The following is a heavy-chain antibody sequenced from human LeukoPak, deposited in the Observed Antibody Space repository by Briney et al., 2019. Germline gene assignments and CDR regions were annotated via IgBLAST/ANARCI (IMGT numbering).Heavy chain of an antibody. J-gene: IGHJ5*02. Sequence: PSETLSLTCTVSGYSISSGYYWGWIRPPPGKGLEGIGISYHSGSTYYNPSLKSRVTISGDTSKNQFSLKLSSVTAADTAVYYCARGIAAAGTGWFDPWGQGNLVTVSS. D-gene: IGHD6-13*01. CDR1: GYSISSGYY. CDR3: ARGIAAAGTGWFDP. CDR2: SYHSGST. V-gene: IGHV4-38-2*02.